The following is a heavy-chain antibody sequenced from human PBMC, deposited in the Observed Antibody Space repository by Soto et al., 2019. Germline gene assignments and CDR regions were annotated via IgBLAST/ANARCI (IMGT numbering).Heavy chain of an antibody. Sequence: GSLRLSCTASGFTFSSYSMNWIRQPPGKGLEWIGEINHSGGTNYNPSLKSRVTISVDTSKNQFSLKLSSVTAADTAVYYCARDFIKQWLVHTLYFDYWGQGTLVTVSS. CDR3: ARDFIKQWLVHTLYFDY. J-gene: IGHJ4*02. CDR2: INHSGGT. CDR1: GFTFSSYS. D-gene: IGHD6-19*01. V-gene: IGHV4-34*01.